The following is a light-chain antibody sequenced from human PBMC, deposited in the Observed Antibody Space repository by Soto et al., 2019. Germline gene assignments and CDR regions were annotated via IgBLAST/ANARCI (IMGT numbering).Light chain of an antibody. CDR3: QHYNSYPFA. J-gene: IGKJ4*01. CDR2: CDS. V-gene: IGKV1-5*01. CDR1: QSISSW. Sequence: DIQMTQSPSTLSASVGDRVTITCRASQSISSWLACYQQKPGKAPKLLISCDSTLESGVPSRFSSSGSGTEFTLTISSLQPDDVATYYCQHYNSYPFAFGVGTRVEIK.